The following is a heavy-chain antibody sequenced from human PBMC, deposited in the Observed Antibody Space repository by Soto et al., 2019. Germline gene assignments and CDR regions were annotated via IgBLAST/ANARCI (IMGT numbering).Heavy chain of an antibody. CDR3: ARGSYCDTSRCFLPNYYLAMDV. V-gene: IGHV3-23*01. Sequence: GGHLRLSSPASGFNFSDFAMSWVRPVPGKGVEWVEYIRGREGTILYADSGKGRFAISRDDPKNALCRQANSLRGEDTAVYYCARGSYCDTSRCFLPNYYLAMDVWGRGTTVTVSS. CDR1: GFNFSDFA. J-gene: IGHJ6*02. D-gene: IGHD3-10*01. CDR2: IRGREGTI.